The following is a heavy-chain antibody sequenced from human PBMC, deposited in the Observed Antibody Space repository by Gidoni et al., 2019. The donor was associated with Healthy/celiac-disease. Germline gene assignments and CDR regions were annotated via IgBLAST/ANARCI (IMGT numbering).Heavy chain of an antibody. D-gene: IGHD3-3*01. CDR2: ISISSSYP. CDR3: ARGGGVLRFLEWSAAFDI. CDR1: GFTFSDYY. V-gene: IGHV3-11*06. J-gene: IGHJ3*02. Sequence: QVQLVESGGGLVKHGGSLRLSWAASGFTFSDYYMSWIRQAPGKGLELVSYISISSSYPNYAGSVKGRFTISRNNAKNSLYLQMNSLRAEDPAVYYCARGGGVLRFLEWSAAFDIWGQGTMVTVSS.